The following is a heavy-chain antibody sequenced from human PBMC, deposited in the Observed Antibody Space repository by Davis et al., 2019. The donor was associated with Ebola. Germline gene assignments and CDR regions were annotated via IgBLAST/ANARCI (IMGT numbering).Heavy chain of an antibody. Sequence: MPSETLSLTCTVSGGSIDSHYWSWIRQPPGKGLEWLGYIYYGGTTKYNPSLKSRVTISVDTSKNQFSLKLSSVTAADTAVYYCARDWRGYSYGPYYYYGMDVWGQGTTVTVSS. CDR2: IYYGGTT. D-gene: IGHD5-18*01. CDR3: ARDWRGYSYGPYYYYGMDV. J-gene: IGHJ6*02. V-gene: IGHV4-59*11. CDR1: GGSIDSHY.